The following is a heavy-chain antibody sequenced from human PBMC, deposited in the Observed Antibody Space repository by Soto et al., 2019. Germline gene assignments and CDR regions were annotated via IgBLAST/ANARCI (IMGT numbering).Heavy chain of an antibody. V-gene: IGHV4-34*01. CDR2: INHSGST. Sequence: SETLSLTCAVYGGSFSGYYWSWIRQPPGKGLEWIGEINHSGSTNYNPSLKSRVTISVDTSKNQFSLKLSSVTAADTGVYDCARGVEAGDDAFDIWGQGTMVTVSS. CDR1: GGSFSGYY. D-gene: IGHD7-27*01. CDR3: ARGVEAGDDAFDI. J-gene: IGHJ3*02.